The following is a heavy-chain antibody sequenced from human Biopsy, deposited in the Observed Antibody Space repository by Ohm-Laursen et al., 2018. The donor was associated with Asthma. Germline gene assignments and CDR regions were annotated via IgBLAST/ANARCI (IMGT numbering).Heavy chain of an antibody. CDR1: GFTFDDYA. CDR3: ARDRAVTGLNDAFDT. CDR2: INWNGGST. V-gene: IGHV3-20*01. D-gene: IGHD4-17*01. J-gene: IGHJ3*02. Sequence: SLRLSCAASGFTFDDYAMSWVHQAPGKGLERVSGINWNGGSTGYADSVKGRFTISRDNAKNSLYLQMNSLRAEDTALYHCARDRAVTGLNDAFDTWGQGTMVTVSS.